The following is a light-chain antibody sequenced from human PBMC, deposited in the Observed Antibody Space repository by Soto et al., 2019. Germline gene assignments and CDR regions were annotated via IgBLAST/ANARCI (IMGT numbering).Light chain of an antibody. Sequence: QSVLTQPPSVSGAPGQRVTISCTGSSSNIGAGYDVHWYQQLPGTAPKLLIYGNNNRPSGAPDRFSGSKSGTSASLAITGLQAEDEGDYYCQSYDSSLSGSGVFGGGTKLTVL. V-gene: IGLV1-40*01. CDR3: QSYDSSLSGSGV. CDR2: GNN. J-gene: IGLJ2*01. CDR1: SSNIGAGYD.